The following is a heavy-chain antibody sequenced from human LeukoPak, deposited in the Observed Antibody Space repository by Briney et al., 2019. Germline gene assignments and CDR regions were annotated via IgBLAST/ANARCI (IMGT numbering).Heavy chain of an antibody. CDR1: GFTFSSYS. D-gene: IGHD3-22*01. J-gene: IGHJ4*02. CDR3: ARPVFYYYDSSGYSYHFDY. V-gene: IGHV3-21*01. Sequence: PGGSLRLSCAASGFTFSSYSMNWVRQAPGKGLEWVSSISSSSSYIYYADSVKGRFTISRDNAKNSLYLQMNSLRAEDTAVYYCARPVFYYYDSSGYSYHFDYWGQGTLVTVSS. CDR2: ISSSSSYI.